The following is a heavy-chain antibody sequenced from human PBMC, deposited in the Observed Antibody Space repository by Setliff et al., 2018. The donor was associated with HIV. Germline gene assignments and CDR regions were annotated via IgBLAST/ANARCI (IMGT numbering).Heavy chain of an antibody. V-gene: IGHV3-15*01. CDR1: GITFTNAW. J-gene: IGHJ6*03. D-gene: IGHD3-16*01. Sequence: RLSCSASGITFTNAWMTWVRQAPGKGLEWIGRIKSKASRGTTDYAAPVKGRFTISRDDTQNTLFLQMNSLKTEDSAVYYCARGDFLYDYDYMDAWGKGTTVNVSS. CDR2: IKSKASRGTT. CDR3: ARGDFLYDYDYMDA.